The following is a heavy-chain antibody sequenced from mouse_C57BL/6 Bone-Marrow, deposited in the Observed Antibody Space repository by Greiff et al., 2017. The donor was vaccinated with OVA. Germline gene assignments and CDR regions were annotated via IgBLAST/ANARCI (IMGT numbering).Heavy chain of an antibody. Sequence: EVHLVESGAELVRPGASVKLSCTASGFNIKDDYMHWVKQRPEQGLEWIGWIDPENGDTEYASKFQGKATITADTSSNTAYLQLSSLTSADTAVYYCTTRFYYYGSSLYYFDYWGQGTTLTVSS. J-gene: IGHJ2*01. V-gene: IGHV14-4*01. CDR2: IDPENGDT. CDR3: TTRFYYYGSSLYYFDY. D-gene: IGHD1-1*01. CDR1: GFNIKDDY.